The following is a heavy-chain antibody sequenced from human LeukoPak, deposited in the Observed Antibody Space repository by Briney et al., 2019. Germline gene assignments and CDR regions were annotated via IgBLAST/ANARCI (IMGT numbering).Heavy chain of an antibody. J-gene: IGHJ4*02. V-gene: IGHV3-23*01. D-gene: IGHD2-2*01. CDR2: ISGSGGTT. Sequence: GGSLRLSCAASGFTFSNCDMSWVRQAPGKGLEWVSVISGSGGTTYYADSVKGRLTVSRDNSKNTLYLQMNNLRAEDTAVYYCAKRYCSSSNCAFFDYWGQGTLVTVSS. CDR3: AKRYCSSSNCAFFDY. CDR1: GFTFSNCD.